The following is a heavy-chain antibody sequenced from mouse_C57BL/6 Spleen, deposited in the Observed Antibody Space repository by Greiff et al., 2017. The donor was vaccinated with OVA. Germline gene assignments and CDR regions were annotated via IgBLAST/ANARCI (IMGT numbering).Heavy chain of an antibody. V-gene: IGHV1-5*01. Sequence: EVMLVESGTVLARPGASVKMSCKTSGYTFTSYWMHWVKQRPGQGLEWIGAIYPGNSDTSYNQKFKGKAKLTAVTSASTAYMELSSLTNEDSAVYYCTRNYGSSYDYAMDYWGQGTSVTVSS. CDR2: IYPGNSDT. J-gene: IGHJ4*01. CDR1: GYTFTSYW. D-gene: IGHD1-1*01. CDR3: TRNYGSSYDYAMDY.